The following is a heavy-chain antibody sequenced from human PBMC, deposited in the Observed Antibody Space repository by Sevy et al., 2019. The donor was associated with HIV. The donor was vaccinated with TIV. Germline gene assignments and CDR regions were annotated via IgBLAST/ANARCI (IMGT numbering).Heavy chain of an antibody. CDR1: GFTFRTYA. D-gene: IGHD3-22*01. J-gene: IGHJ6*02. CDR3: AKDAYYYDGSGYSMSQWYYGMDV. Sequence: GGSLRLSCAASGFTFRTYAMSWVRQAPGKGLEWVSDISGSGGDTYYADSVKGRFTISRVNSKNTLYLQMSSLRAEDTGVYYCAKDAYYYDGSGYSMSQWYYGMDVWGQGTTITVSS. CDR2: ISGSGGDT. V-gene: IGHV3-23*01.